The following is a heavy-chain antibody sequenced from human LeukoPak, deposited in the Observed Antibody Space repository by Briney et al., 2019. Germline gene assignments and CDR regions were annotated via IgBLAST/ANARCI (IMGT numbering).Heavy chain of an antibody. D-gene: IGHD3-3*02. J-gene: IGHJ4*02. Sequence: PSETLSLTCTVSGGSISSGGYYWSWIRQHPGKGLEWIGYIYYSGSTYYNPSLKSRVTISVDTSKNQFSLKLSSVTAADTAVYYCARGGIRQTFDNWGQGTLVTVSS. CDR1: GGSISSGGYY. CDR2: IYYSGST. CDR3: ARGGIRQTFDN. V-gene: IGHV4-31*03.